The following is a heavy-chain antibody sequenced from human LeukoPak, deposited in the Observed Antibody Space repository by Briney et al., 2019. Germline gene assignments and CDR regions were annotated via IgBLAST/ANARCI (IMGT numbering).Heavy chain of an antibody. V-gene: IGHV3-7*01. D-gene: IGHD6-13*01. J-gene: IGHJ4*02. CDR3: ARVDGSSSCPDY. CDR1: GFTFSSDW. Sequence: PGGSRRLSCAASGFTFSSDWMSWVRQAPGKGLEWLANIKQDGSETYYVDSVKGRFTISRDNAKNLLYLEMNSLRAEDTALYYCARVDGSSSCPDYWGQGTLVTVSS. CDR2: IKQDGSET.